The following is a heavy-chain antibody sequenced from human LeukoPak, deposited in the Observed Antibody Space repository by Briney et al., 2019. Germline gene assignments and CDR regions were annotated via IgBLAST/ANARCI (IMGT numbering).Heavy chain of an antibody. CDR3: ARVPYYYDSSGYQQFGMDV. V-gene: IGHV1-18*01. D-gene: IGHD3-22*01. Sequence: ASVTVSCTASGYTFTSYGISWVRQAPGQGLEWMGWISAYNGNTNYAQKLQGRVTMTTDTSTSTAYMELRSLRSDDTAVYYCARVPYYYDSSGYQQFGMDVWGQGTTVTVSS. CDR1: GYTFTSYG. J-gene: IGHJ6*02. CDR2: ISAYNGNT.